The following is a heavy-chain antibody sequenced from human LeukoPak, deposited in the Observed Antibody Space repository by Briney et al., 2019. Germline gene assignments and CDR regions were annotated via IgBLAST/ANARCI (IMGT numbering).Heavy chain of an antibody. CDR2: INPNTGGT. V-gene: IGHV1-2*02. J-gene: IGHJ4*02. D-gene: IGHD1-1*01. CDR1: GYTFTGYY. CDR3: TRVFRPGRLTNFDF. Sequence: ASVKVSCKASGYTFTGYYMHWVRQAPGQGLEWVGWINPNTGGTKFGHNFQGRVTINTDTSISTAYMELSRLRPDDTAIYFCTRVFRPGRLTNFDFWGQGTLVTVSS.